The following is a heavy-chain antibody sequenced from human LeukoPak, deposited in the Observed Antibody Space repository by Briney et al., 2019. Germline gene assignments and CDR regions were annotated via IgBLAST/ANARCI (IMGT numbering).Heavy chain of an antibody. Sequence: SETLSLTCNVSGASIISTNWWNWVRQPPGKGLEWIGEIYQSGYTKYNPSLKSRVTISVDTSKNQFSLKLSSVTAADTAVYYCARAPAGPSLRFDPWGQGTLVTVSS. CDR2: IYQSGYT. CDR3: ARAPAGPSLRFDP. J-gene: IGHJ5*02. CDR1: GASIISTNW. V-gene: IGHV4-4*02.